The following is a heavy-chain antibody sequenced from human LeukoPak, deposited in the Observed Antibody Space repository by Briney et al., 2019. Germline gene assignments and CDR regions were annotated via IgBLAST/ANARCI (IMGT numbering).Heavy chain of an antibody. D-gene: IGHD3-10*01. CDR2: IYTSGST. Sequence: SETLSLTCTVSGGSISSYYWSWIRQPAGKGLEWIGRIYTSGSTNYNPSLESRVTMSVDTSKNQFSLKLSSVTAADTAVYYCARLSDYYGSGDYWGQGTLVTVSS. CDR1: GGSISSYY. J-gene: IGHJ4*02. V-gene: IGHV4-4*07. CDR3: ARLSDYYGSGDY.